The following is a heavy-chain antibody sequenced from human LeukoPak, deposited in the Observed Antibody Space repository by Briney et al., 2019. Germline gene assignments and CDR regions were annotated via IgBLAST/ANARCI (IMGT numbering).Heavy chain of an antibody. D-gene: IGHD5-18*01. V-gene: IGHV3-30*18. CDR3: AKATDTAMGLYMDV. CDR1: GFTFNNYW. J-gene: IGHJ6*03. Sequence: GGSLRLSCAASGFTFNNYWMSWVRQAPGKGLEWVAVISYDGSNKYYADSVKGRFTIPRDNSKNTLYLQMNSLRAEDTAVYYCAKATDTAMGLYMDVWGKGTTVTVSS. CDR2: ISYDGSNK.